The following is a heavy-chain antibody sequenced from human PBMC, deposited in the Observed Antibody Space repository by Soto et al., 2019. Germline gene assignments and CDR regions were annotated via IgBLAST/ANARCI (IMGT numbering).Heavy chain of an antibody. V-gene: IGHV4-39*02. J-gene: IGHJ6*02. Sequence: AETLSLTCAVSVGSISSSSYYWVWIRHPPGKGLEWIGSIYYSGSTYYNPSLKSRVTISVDTSKNQFSLKLSSVTAADTAVYYCAREGTVYYYYGMDVWGQGTTVTVSS. CDR3: AREGTVYYYYGMDV. CDR1: VGSISSSSYY. CDR2: IYYSGST. D-gene: IGHD1-1*01.